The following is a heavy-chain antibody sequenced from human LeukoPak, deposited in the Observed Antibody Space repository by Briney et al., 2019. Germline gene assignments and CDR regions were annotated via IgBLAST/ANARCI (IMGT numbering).Heavy chain of an antibody. CDR1: GGTFSSYA. CDR3: ATAKPSVRYSPPDY. D-gene: IGHD2-21*01. J-gene: IGHJ4*02. CDR2: IIPIFGTA. V-gene: IGHV1-69*06. Sequence: ASVKVSCKASGGTFSSYAISWVRQAPGQGLEWMGGIIPIFGTANYAQKFQGRVTMTEDTSTDTAYMELSSLRSEDTAVYYCATAKPSVRYSPPDYWGQGTLVTVSS.